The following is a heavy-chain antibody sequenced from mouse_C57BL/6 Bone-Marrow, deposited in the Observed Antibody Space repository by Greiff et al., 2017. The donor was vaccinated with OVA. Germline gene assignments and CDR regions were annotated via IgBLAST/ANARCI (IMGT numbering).Heavy chain of an antibody. CDR1: GFTFSSYA. CDR3: TRERIITTAYYYAMDY. Sequence: EVNVVESGEGLVKPGGSLKLSCAASGFTFSSYAMSWVRQTPEKRLEWVAYISSGGDYIYYADTVKGRFTISRDNARNTLYLQMSSLKSEDTAMYYCTRERIITTAYYYAMDYWGQGTSVTVSS. J-gene: IGHJ4*01. CDR2: ISSGGDYI. V-gene: IGHV5-9-1*02. D-gene: IGHD1-1*01.